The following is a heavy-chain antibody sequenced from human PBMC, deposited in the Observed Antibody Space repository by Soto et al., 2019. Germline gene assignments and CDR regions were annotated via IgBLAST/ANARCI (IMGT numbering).Heavy chain of an antibody. CDR2: IIPIFGTA. D-gene: IGHD6-19*01. J-gene: IGHJ4*02. CDR1: GGTFSSYA. V-gene: IGHV1-69*13. Sequence: ASVKVSCKAPGGTFSSYAISWVRQAPGQGLEWMGGIIPIFGTANYAQKFQGRVTITADESTSTAYMELSSLRSEDTAVYYCARGLPVAGLRVDYWGQGTLVTFSS. CDR3: ARGLPVAGLRVDY.